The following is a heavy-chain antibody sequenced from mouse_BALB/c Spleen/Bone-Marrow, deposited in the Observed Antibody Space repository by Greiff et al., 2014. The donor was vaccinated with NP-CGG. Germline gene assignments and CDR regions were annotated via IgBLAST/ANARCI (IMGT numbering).Heavy chain of an antibody. D-gene: IGHD1-1*01. CDR2: IDPANGNT. V-gene: IGHV14-3*02. Sequence: LVESGAELVKPGASVKLSCTASGFNIKDPYMHWLKQRPEQGLEWIGRIDPANGNTKYDPKFQGKATITADTSSNTAYLRLSSLTSEDTAVYYCAPYYYGRWFTYWGQGTLVTVSA. CDR3: APYYYGRWFTY. J-gene: IGHJ3*01. CDR1: GFNIKDPY.